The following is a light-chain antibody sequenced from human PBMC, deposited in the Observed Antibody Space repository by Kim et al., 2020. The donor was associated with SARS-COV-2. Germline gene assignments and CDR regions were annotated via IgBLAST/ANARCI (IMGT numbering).Light chain of an antibody. J-gene: IGKJ4*01. V-gene: IGKV1-5*03. CDR3: QHYDSYPLT. CDR1: QSISSW. Sequence: ASVGDRVTITSRASQSISSWLAWYQQKPGKAPKLLIYKASSLQSGVPSRFSGSGSGTEFTLTISSLQPDDFATYYCQHYDSYPLTFGGGTKVDIK. CDR2: KAS.